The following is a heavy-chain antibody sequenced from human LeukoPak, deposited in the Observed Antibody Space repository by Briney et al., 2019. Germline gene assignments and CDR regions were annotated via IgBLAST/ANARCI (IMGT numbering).Heavy chain of an antibody. CDR3: AKDGRMRTLWMDC. CDR1: GFTFSSYW. CDR2: INSDGSTT. J-gene: IGHJ4*02. Sequence: PGGSLRLSCAASGFTFSSYWMHWVRQAPGKGLVWVSRINSDGSTTNYADSVKGRLTISRDNAKSTLYLQMNCLRAEDPAVYDCAKDGRMRTLWMDCWGQGTLVTVSS. V-gene: IGHV3-74*01. D-gene: IGHD3-10*01.